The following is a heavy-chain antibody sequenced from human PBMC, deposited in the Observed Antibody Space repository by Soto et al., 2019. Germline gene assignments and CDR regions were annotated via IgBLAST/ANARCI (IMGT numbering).Heavy chain of an antibody. J-gene: IGHJ3*02. CDR2: IYHSGST. D-gene: IGHD3-10*01. Sequence: SETRSLTCSFSVFSIIRVNCGSGVRQAPGKGVECIVEIYHSGSTNYNPYLKSRVTISVDKSKNQFSLKLRSVTAADTAVYYCARGGVLPWFGPKANDDFDIWGQRTMVTVSS. V-gene: IGHV4-4*02. CDR1: VFSIIRVNC. CDR3: ARGGVLPWFGPKANDDFDI.